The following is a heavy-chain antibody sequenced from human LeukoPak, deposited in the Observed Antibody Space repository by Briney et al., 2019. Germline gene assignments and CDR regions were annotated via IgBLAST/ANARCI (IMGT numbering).Heavy chain of an antibody. CDR2: IYYSGST. CDR3: ASLNSGYDPPFDY. Sequence: PSETLSLTCTVSGGSISSYYWSWIRQPPGKGLEWMGYIYYSGSTNYNPSLKSRVTISVDTSKNQFSLKLSSVTAADTAVYYCASLNSGYDPPFDYWGQGTLVTVSS. D-gene: IGHD5-12*01. J-gene: IGHJ4*02. CDR1: GGSISSYY. V-gene: IGHV4-59*01.